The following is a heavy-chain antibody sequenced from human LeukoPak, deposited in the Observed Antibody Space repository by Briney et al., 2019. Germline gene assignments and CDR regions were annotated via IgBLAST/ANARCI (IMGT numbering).Heavy chain of an antibody. D-gene: IGHD2-2*01. V-gene: IGHV3-23*01. Sequence: PGGSLRLSCAASGFTFSTYVMNWFRQAPGKGLEWVSTISVGAEYIFYADSVKGRFTISRDNSKNTLYLQMNSLRAEDTAVYYCASARVVEVLATPTALDYWGQGTLVTVSS. CDR1: GFTFSTYV. CDR2: ISVGAEYI. CDR3: ASARVVEVLATPTALDY. J-gene: IGHJ4*02.